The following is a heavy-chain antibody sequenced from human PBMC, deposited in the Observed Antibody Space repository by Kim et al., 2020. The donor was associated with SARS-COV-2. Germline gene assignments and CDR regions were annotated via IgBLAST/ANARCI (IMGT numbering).Heavy chain of an antibody. Sequence: GGSLRLSCAASGFTFSSYSMNWVRQAPGKGLEWVSSISSSSSYIYYADSVKGRFTISRDNAKNSLYLQMNSLRAEDTAVYYCASTNYDFWSGYVYYFDYWGQGTLVTVSS. CDR1: GFTFSSYS. D-gene: IGHD3-3*01. CDR2: ISSSSSYI. V-gene: IGHV3-21*01. J-gene: IGHJ4*02. CDR3: ASTNYDFWSGYVYYFDY.